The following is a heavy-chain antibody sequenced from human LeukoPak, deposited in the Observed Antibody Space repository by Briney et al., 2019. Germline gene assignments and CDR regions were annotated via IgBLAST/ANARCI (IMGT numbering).Heavy chain of an antibody. V-gene: IGHV4-59*12. CDR2: IYYSGST. D-gene: IGHD2-21*02. J-gene: IGHJ3*02. Sequence: NPSETLSLTCTVSGGSISRYYWSWIRQPPGKGLEWIGYIYYSGSTYSNPSLKSRVTISVDTSKNQFSLNLTSVTAADTAVYYCARETSVTANAFDIWGLGTMATVSS. CDR1: GGSISRYY. CDR3: ARETSVTANAFDI.